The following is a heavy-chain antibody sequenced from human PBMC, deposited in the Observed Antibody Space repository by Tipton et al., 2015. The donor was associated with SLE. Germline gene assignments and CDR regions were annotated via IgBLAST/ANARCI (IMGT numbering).Heavy chain of an antibody. J-gene: IGHJ4*02. CDR2: IYYSGST. Sequence: TLSLTCTVSGGSISSYYWSWIRQPPGKGLEWIGYIYYSGSTNYNPSLKSRVTISVDTSKNQFSLKLSSVTAADTAVYYCARGHLNYYGSGSSVDYWGQGNLVTVSS. CDR1: GGSISSYY. D-gene: IGHD3-10*01. CDR3: ARGHLNYYGSGSSVDY. V-gene: IGHV4-59*12.